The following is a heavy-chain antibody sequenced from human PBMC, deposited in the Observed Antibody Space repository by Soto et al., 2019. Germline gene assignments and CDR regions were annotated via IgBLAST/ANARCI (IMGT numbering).Heavy chain of an antibody. J-gene: IGHJ4*02. CDR2: IWEDGSNK. CDR3: ARHAYYYDRSGYCLDY. Sequence: QVQLVESGGGVVQPGRSLRLSCAASGFTFSSYGMHWVRQAPGKGLEWVAVIWEDGSNKYYADSVKGRFTNSRDNSKNTLYLQMNSLRAEDTAVYYCARHAYYYDRSGYCLDYWGQGTLVTVSS. D-gene: IGHD3-22*01. CDR1: GFTFSSYG. V-gene: IGHV3-33*01.